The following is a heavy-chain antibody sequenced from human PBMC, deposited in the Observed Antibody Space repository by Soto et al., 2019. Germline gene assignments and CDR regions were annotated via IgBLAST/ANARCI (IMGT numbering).Heavy chain of an antibody. V-gene: IGHV3-66*01. CDR2: IYSGGST. CDR3: ARESSSGNSYFDY. D-gene: IGHD1-26*01. CDR1: GFTVSSSN. J-gene: IGHJ4*02. Sequence: PGGSLRLSCAASGFTVSSSNMRLVRQAPGKGLEWVSLIYSGGSTYYADSVKGRFTISRDNSKNTLFLQMNSVRADDTAMYYCARESSSGNSYFDYWGRGTLVTVSS.